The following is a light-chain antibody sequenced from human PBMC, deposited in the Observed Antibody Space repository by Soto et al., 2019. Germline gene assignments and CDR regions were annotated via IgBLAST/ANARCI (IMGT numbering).Light chain of an antibody. CDR1: QSVSSN. V-gene: IGKV3-15*01. J-gene: IGKJ4*01. Sequence: EIVMTQSPATLSVSPGERATLSCRASQSVSSNLAWYQQKPGQAPRLLIYGASTRATGIPARFSGIGSGTEFTLTISSLQSEDFAVYYCQQSNNWPLLTFGGGTKVEIK. CDR3: QQSNNWPLLT. CDR2: GAS.